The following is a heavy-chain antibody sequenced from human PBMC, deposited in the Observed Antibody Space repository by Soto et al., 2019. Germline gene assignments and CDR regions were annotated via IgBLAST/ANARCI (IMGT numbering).Heavy chain of an antibody. Sequence: GESLKISCSGSGYSFTSYWIGWVRQMPGKGLEWMGIIYPGDSDTRYSPSFQGQVAISADKSRSTAYLQWSSLQASDTAIYYCARRVTVTPYSDYYGMDVWGQGTTVTVSS. CDR2: IYPGDSDT. J-gene: IGHJ6*02. D-gene: IGHD4-17*01. V-gene: IGHV5-51*01. CDR3: ARRVTVTPYSDYYGMDV. CDR1: GYSFTSYW.